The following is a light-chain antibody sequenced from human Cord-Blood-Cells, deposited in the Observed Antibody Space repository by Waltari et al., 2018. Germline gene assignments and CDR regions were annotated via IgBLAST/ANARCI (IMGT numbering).Light chain of an antibody. CDR1: SSDVGGYNY. V-gene: IGLV2-11*01. CDR3: CSYAGSYNYV. Sequence: QSALTQPRSVSGSPGQSVTISCTGTSSDVGGYNYVSWYQQHPGKAPKLMIYDVSKRPSGAPDRFSGSKSGNTGSLTISGLHAEDEADYYCCSYAGSYNYVVETGTKVTVL. J-gene: IGLJ1*01. CDR2: DVS.